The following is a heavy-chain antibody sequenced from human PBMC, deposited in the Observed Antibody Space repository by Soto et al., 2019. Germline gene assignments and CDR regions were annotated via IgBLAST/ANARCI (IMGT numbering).Heavy chain of an antibody. CDR1: GFTFSGSA. J-gene: IGHJ4*02. D-gene: IGHD3-22*01. CDR3: TERGKYDKRVFDY. V-gene: IGHV3-73*01. Sequence: EVQLVESGGGLVQPGGSLKLSCAASGFTFSGSAMHWVRQASGKGLEWVGRIRSKGDNYATSYAASVKGRFTISRDDSQNTAYLQMDSLKTDDTAVYYCTERGKYDKRVFDYWSQGALVTVSA. CDR2: IRSKGDNYAT.